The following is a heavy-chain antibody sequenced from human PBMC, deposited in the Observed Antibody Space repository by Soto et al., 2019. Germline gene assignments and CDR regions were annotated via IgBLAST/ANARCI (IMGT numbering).Heavy chain of an antibody. Sequence: GASVKVSCKSFGDTFSSQYIHWVRQAPGQGLEWVGLINPSRATTTISQKFQGRVTLTSDTSTRTVYMELSSLRSDDTAIYFCAGGADLEGRYNWFDPWGQGTLVTVSS. V-gene: IGHV1-46*01. CDR1: GDTFSSQY. J-gene: IGHJ5*02. CDR2: INPSRATT. CDR3: AGGADLEGRYNWFDP. D-gene: IGHD3-3*01.